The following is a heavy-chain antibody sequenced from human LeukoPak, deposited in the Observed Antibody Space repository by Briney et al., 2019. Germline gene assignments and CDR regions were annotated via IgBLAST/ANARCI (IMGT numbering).Heavy chain of an antibody. CDR3: ARDTVMMVGSYYYGKDV. J-gene: IGHJ6*02. Sequence: ASVKVSCKASGYTFNSFGISWVRQAPGQGLEWMGWISAYNGNTHYPEKLQGRLTMTTDTSTSTAHMELRSLRSDDTAIYYCARDTVMMVGSYYYGKDVWGQGTTVTVSS. CDR1: GYTFNSFG. D-gene: IGHD2-15*01. V-gene: IGHV1-18*01. CDR2: ISAYNGNT.